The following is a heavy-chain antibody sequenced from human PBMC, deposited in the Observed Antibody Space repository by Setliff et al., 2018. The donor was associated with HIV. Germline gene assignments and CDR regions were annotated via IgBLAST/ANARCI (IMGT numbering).Heavy chain of an antibody. V-gene: IGHV2-70*11. J-gene: IGHJ4*02. D-gene: IGHD3-3*01. CDR1: GFSLGTTGMC. CDR2: IDWDDDT. Sequence: SGPTLVNPTQPLTLTCTVSGFSLGTTGMCVSWIRQPPGKALEWLARIDWDDDTHYNASLKTRLTVSKDTSKNQVVLSLANMDPVDTATYYCARRVLTSSDYFDYWGQGARVTGS. CDR3: ARRVLTSSDYFDY.